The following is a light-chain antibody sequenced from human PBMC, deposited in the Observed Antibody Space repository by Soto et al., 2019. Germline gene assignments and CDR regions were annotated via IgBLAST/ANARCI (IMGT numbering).Light chain of an antibody. J-gene: IGKJ1*01. V-gene: IGKV3-15*01. Sequence: ETVMTQSPATLSVSPGERATLSCRASQSVGSNLAWYQQKPGQAPRLLIYGASTRATGIPARFSGSGSGTEFTLTISSLQSEDFAVYYCQQYNNWPLTFGQGTKVEI. CDR2: GAS. CDR3: QQYNNWPLT. CDR1: QSVGSN.